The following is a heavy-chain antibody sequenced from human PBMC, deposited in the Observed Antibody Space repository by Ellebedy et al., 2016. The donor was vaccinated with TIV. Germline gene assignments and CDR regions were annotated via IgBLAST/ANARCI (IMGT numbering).Heavy chain of an antibody. Sequence: ASVKVSCKASGYTFTGYHIHWVRQAPGQGPEWMGWINPNSGVIKFAQQFQGRVTLTRDTSINTAYVELSRLRSDDSAVYYCARDNYDPSLGMDVWGQGTTVTVSS. D-gene: IGHD3-3*01. V-gene: IGHV1-2*02. CDR1: GYTFTGYH. CDR3: ARDNYDPSLGMDV. J-gene: IGHJ6*02. CDR2: INPNSGVI.